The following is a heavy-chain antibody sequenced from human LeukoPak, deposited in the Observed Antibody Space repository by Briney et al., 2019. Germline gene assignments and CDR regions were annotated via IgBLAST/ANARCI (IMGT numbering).Heavy chain of an antibody. CDR3: ARDITGESGDY. CDR2: IDVGSYA. D-gene: IGHD7-27*01. J-gene: IGHJ4*02. Sequence: PGESLRLSCAASGFTFSSYGINWVRQAPGKGLEWVSSIDVGSYAYYADSVKGRFTISRDNSKNTLYLQMNSLRAEDTAVYYCARDITGESGDYWGQGTLVTVSS. CDR1: GFTFSSYG. V-gene: IGHV3-NL1*01.